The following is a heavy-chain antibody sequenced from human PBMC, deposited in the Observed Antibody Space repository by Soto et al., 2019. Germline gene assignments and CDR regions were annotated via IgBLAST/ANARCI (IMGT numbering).Heavy chain of an antibody. V-gene: IGHV5-51*01. J-gene: IGHJ6*02. CDR3: ATTGKVVAARSYYYYYGMDV. D-gene: IGHD2-15*01. CDR1: GYSFTSYW. CDR2: IYPGDSDT. Sequence: GESLKISCKGSGYSFTSYWIGWVRQMPGKGLEWMGIIYPGDSDTRYSPSFQGQVTISADKSISTAYLQWSSLKASDTAMYYCATTGKVVAARSYYYYYGMDVCGQGPTVTVSS.